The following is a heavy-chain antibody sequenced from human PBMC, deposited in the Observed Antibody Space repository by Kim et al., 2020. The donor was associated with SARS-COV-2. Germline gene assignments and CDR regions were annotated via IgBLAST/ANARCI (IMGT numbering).Heavy chain of an antibody. V-gene: IGHV3-23*01. Sequence: RGSLRLSCAASGFTFSSYAMSWVRQAPGKGLEWVSAISGSGGSTYYADSVKGRFTISRDNSKNTLYLQMNSLRAEDTAVYYCAKVLVPAAYAPYYFDYWGQGTLVTVSS. J-gene: IGHJ4*02. CDR3: AKVLVPAAYAPYYFDY. D-gene: IGHD2-2*01. CDR2: ISGSGGST. CDR1: GFTFSSYA.